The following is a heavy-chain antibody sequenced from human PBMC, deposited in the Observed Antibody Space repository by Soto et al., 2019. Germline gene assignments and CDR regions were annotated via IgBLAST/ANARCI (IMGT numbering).Heavy chain of an antibody. CDR3: ASGYCSGGSCYAVGYYGMDV. Sequence: PGGSLRLSCAASGFTFISYSMNWVRQAPGKGLEWVSSISSSSSYIYYADSVKGRFTISRDNAKNSLYLQMNSLRAEDTAVYYCASGYCSGGSCYAVGYYGMDVWGQGTTVTVSS. CDR1: GFTFISYS. D-gene: IGHD2-15*01. V-gene: IGHV3-21*01. J-gene: IGHJ6*02. CDR2: ISSSSSYI.